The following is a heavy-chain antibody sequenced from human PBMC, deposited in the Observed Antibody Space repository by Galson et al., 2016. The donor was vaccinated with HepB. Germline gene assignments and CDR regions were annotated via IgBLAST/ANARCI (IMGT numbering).Heavy chain of an antibody. CDR2: ISSSISSI. J-gene: IGHJ2*01. Sequence: SLRLSCAASGFTFSSYTMNWVRQAPGKGLEWVSYISSSISSIYYADSVKGRFTISRDNAKNSLYLQMNSLRDEDTAVYYCATQYCSGGSCYSAAPGYWYFDLWGRGTLVTVSS. CDR1: GFTFSSYT. CDR3: ATQYCSGGSCYSAAPGYWYFDL. D-gene: IGHD2-15*01. V-gene: IGHV3-48*02.